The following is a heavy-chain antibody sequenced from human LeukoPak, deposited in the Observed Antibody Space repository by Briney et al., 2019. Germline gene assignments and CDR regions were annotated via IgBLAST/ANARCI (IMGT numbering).Heavy chain of an antibody. Sequence: ASVKVSCKASGYTFTSYGISWVRQAPGQGLEWMGWISAYNGNTNYAQKLQGRVTMTTDTFTSTAYMELRSLRSDDTAVYYCARDLVGPGTPWARAPNWEVIDYWGQGTLVTVSS. CDR2: ISAYNGNT. J-gene: IGHJ4*02. CDR1: GYTFTSYG. V-gene: IGHV1-18*01. D-gene: IGHD1-1*01. CDR3: ARDLVGPGTPWARAPNWEVIDY.